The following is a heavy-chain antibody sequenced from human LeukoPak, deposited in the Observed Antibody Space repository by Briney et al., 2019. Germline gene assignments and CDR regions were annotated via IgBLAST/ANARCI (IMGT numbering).Heavy chain of an antibody. CDR2: ISAYNGNT. Sequence: ASVKVSCKASGYTFTSNGFSWVRQAPGQGLEWMGGISAYNGNTNYAQKFQGRVTMTTDTSTSTAYMELRSLRSDDTAVYYCARDRYYYDSSGYYPEEIFDYWGQGTLVTVSS. CDR3: ARDRYYYDSSGYYPEEIFDY. V-gene: IGHV1-18*01. D-gene: IGHD3-22*01. CDR1: GYTFTSNG. J-gene: IGHJ4*02.